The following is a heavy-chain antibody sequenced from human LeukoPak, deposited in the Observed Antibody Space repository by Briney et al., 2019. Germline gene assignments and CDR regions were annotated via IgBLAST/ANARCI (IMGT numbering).Heavy chain of an antibody. Sequence: SVRVSCKASGGTFDSYALTWVRQAPGQALEWMGRIIPILDITIYAQKFQGRVTITADKSTSTAYIELSSLSSEDTAVYYCARGRGIPHAFDIWGQGTMVTVSS. CDR2: IIPILDIT. V-gene: IGHV1-69*04. D-gene: IGHD6-13*01. CDR1: GGTFDSYA. J-gene: IGHJ3*02. CDR3: ARGRGIPHAFDI.